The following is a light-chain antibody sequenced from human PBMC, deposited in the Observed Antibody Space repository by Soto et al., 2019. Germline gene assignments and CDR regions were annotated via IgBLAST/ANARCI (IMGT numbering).Light chain of an antibody. Sequence: QSVLTQSPSASASLGASVKLTCTLDSGHSTYAIAWHQQQPEKGPRYLMKVNRVGGNTKGDGIPDGVSGSSSGAERYLTISSLRSENGADCYCQAWGAGIRVFGGGTKLTVL. V-gene: IGLV4-69*01. CDR1: SGHSTYA. J-gene: IGLJ3*02. CDR2: VNRVGGN. CDR3: QAWGAGIRV.